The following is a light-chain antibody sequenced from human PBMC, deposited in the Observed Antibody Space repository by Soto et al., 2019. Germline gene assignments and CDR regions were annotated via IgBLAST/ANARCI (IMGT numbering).Light chain of an antibody. CDR1: QSVSSSY. Sequence: EIVLTQSPGTLSLSPGERATLSCRASQSVSSSYLAWYQQKPGQAHRLLIYGASSRATGIPDRFSGSGSGTDFTLTISRLEPEDFAVYYCQQYGSSLVFTFGPGTKVDIK. CDR3: QQYGSSLVFT. CDR2: GAS. J-gene: IGKJ3*01. V-gene: IGKV3-20*01.